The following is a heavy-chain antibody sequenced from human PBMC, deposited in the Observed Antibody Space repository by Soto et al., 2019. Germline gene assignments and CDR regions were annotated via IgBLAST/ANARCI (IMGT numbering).Heavy chain of an antibody. CDR3: ARGRVVVDYYYYYGMDV. CDR2: INPNSGGT. CDR1: GYTFTSYY. Sequence: ASVKVSCKASGYTFTSYYMHWVRQAPGQGLEWMGWINPNSGGTNYAQKFQGWVTMTRDTSISTAYMELSRLRSDDTAVYYCARGRVVVDYYYYYGMDVWGQGTTVTVSS. V-gene: IGHV1-2*04. J-gene: IGHJ6*02. D-gene: IGHD2-2*01.